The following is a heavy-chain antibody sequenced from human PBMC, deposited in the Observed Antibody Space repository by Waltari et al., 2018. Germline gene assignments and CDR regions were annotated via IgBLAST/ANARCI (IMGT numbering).Heavy chain of an antibody. CDR1: GGSISSSSYY. D-gene: IGHD2-2*01. CDR3: AEGREPAGLGY. CDR2: IYYSGST. Sequence: QLQLQESGPGLVKPSETLSLTCTVSGGSISSSSYYWGWIRQPPGKGLEWIGSIYYSGSTYYNPSLKSRVTISVDTSKNQFSLKLSSVTAADTAVYYCAEGREPAGLGYWGQGTLVTVSS. J-gene: IGHJ4*02. V-gene: IGHV4-39*01.